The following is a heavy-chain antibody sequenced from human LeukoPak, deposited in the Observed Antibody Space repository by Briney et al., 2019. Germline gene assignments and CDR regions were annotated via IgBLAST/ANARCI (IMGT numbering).Heavy chain of an antibody. D-gene: IGHD6-19*01. CDR3: ASNSGWTLFDY. V-gene: IGHV3-21*01. CDR1: GFTFSSYS. Sequence: GGSLRLSCAAAGFTFSSYSMNWVRQAPGKGLEWVSSISSSSSYIYYADSVKGRFTISRDNAKNSLYLQMNSLRAEDTAVYYCASNSGWTLFDYWGQGTLVTVSS. J-gene: IGHJ4*02. CDR2: ISSSSSYI.